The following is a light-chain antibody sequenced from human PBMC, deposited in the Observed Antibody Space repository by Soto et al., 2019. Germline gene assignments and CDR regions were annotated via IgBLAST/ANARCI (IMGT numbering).Light chain of an antibody. J-gene: IGKJ1*01. CDR2: GAS. CDR3: QQRSNWPT. V-gene: IGKV3-15*01. CDR1: QSVSSN. Sequence: EIVMTQSPATLSVSPRERATLSCRASQSVSSNLAWYQQKPGQAPRLLIYGASTRATGIPARFSGSGSGTEFTLTISSLQSEDFAVYYCQQRSNWPTFGQRTKVDNK.